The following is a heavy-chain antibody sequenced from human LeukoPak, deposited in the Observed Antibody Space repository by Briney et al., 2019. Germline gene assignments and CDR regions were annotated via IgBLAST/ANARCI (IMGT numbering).Heavy chain of an antibody. J-gene: IGHJ5*02. CDR3: ARAGGDYFNWFDP. Sequence: PSETLSLTCTVSGGSVTSGTYYWSWIRQPPGKGLEWIGYIYYTGSATYSPSLKSRVTISVDTSKNQFSLKLSSVTAADTAVYYCARAGGDYFNWFDPWGQGTLVTVPS. CDR2: IYYTGSA. V-gene: IGHV4-61*01. D-gene: IGHD2/OR15-2a*01. CDR1: GGSVTSGTYY.